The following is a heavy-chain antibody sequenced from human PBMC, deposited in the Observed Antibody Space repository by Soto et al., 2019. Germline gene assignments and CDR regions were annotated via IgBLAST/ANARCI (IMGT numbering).Heavy chain of an antibody. Sequence: EVQLLESGGGLVQPGESLRLSCAASGFTFSIYAMMWVRQPPGKGQEWVAGMTGSGGDIRYADSVKGRFTISKDNSKYTLYLQMNSLRAEDTAMYYCAKDAVYGDGLWLAANWGQGTLVTVSS. D-gene: IGHD2-21*02. CDR1: GFTFSIYA. J-gene: IGHJ4*02. CDR3: AKDAVYGDGLWLAAN. CDR2: MTGSGGDI. V-gene: IGHV3-23*01.